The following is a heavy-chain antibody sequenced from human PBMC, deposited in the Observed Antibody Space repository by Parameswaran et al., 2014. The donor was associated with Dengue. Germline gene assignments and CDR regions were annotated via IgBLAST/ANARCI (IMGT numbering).Heavy chain of an antibody. J-gene: IGHJ6*02. D-gene: IGHD3-10*01. Sequence: PGKGLEWIGYIYYSGSTYYNPSLKSRVTISVDTSKNQFSLKLSSVTAADTAVYYCAREETYYYGSGSYYNSYYYYGMDVWGQGTTVTVSS. CDR2: IYYSGST. CDR3: AREETYYYGSGSYYNSYYYYGMDV. V-gene: IGHV4-31*02.